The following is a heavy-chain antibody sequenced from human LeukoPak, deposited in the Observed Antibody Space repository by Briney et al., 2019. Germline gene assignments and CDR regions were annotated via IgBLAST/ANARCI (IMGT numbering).Heavy chain of an antibody. V-gene: IGHV3-21*01. D-gene: IGHD6-19*01. CDR1: GFTFSSYS. Sequence: GGSLRLSCAASGFTFSSYSMNWVRQAPGKGLEWVSSISSSSSYIYYADSVKGRFTISGDNAKNSLYLQMNSLRAEDTAVYYCARDLDRQYSSGPYPEYFDYWGQGTLVTVSS. J-gene: IGHJ4*02. CDR2: ISSSSSYI. CDR3: ARDLDRQYSSGPYPEYFDY.